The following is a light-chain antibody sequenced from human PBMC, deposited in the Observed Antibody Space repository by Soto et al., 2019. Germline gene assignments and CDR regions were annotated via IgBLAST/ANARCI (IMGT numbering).Light chain of an antibody. V-gene: IGKV3-20*01. Sequence: EIVLTQSPGTLSLSPGERATLSCRASQSVSRSYLAWYQQKPGQAPRLLIYVASSRATGIPDRFSGSGSGTDFTLTISRLEPEDFAVYYCQQYGSSPGTFGQGTKVDIK. CDR2: VAS. CDR1: QSVSRSY. J-gene: IGKJ1*01. CDR3: QQYGSSPGT.